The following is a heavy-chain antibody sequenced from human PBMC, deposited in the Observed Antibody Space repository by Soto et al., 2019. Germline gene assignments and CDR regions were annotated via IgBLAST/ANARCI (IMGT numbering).Heavy chain of an antibody. Sequence: QVQLVQSGAEVKKTGSSVKVSCKTSGGTFSTFGISWVRQAPGQGLEWMGGIIPFFGTAEYSQKFEDRITITADESTNTVYMDLRSLTSEDTAIYYCARDSGYDSGSSVNHYLDYWGHGTLVTVSS. CDR3: ARDSGYDSGSSVNHYLDY. CDR1: GGTFSTFG. V-gene: IGHV1-69*01. CDR2: IIPFFGTA. D-gene: IGHD3-10*01. J-gene: IGHJ4*01.